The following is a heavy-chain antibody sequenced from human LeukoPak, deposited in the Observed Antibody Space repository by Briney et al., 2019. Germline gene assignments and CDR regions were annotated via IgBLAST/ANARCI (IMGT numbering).Heavy chain of an antibody. V-gene: IGHV3-66*01. CDR3: ARATMVRGVYDY. CDR2: IYSGGST. Sequence: GGSLRLSCAASGFTVSGNYMSWVRQAPGKGLEWVSVIYSGGSTYYADSVKGRFTISRDNSRNTLYLQMNSLGAEDTAVYSCARATMVRGVYDYWGQGTLVTVSS. D-gene: IGHD3-10*01. J-gene: IGHJ4*02. CDR1: GFTVSGNY.